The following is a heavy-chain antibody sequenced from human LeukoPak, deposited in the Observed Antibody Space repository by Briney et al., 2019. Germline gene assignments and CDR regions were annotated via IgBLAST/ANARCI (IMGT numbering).Heavy chain of an antibody. CDR2: IYYSGST. D-gene: IGHD2-2*01. V-gene: IGHV4-59*01. CDR3: AACDIVVVPAGCNY. CDR1: GGSISSYY. Sequence: TSETLSLTCTVSGGSISSYYWSWIRQPPGKGLEWIGYIYYSGSTNYNPSLKSRVTISVDTSKNQFSLKLSSVTAADTAEYYCAACDIVVVPAGCNYWGQGTLVTVSS. J-gene: IGHJ4*02.